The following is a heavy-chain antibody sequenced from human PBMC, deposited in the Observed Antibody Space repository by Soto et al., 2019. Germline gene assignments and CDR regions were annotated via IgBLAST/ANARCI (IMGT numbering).Heavy chain of an antibody. CDR1: GFTFSTYG. J-gene: IGHJ6*02. V-gene: IGHV3-48*04. Sequence: GGSLRLSCVASGFTFSTYGMNWVRQAPGKGLEWLSYISSSGSIIYYADSVKGRFTISRDNAKNSLYLQMHSLRAEDTAVYYCARDETKYRSVTPTDHGVDVWGQGTTVTAP. CDR3: ARDETKYRSVTPTDHGVDV. CDR2: ISSSGSII. D-gene: IGHD4-17*01.